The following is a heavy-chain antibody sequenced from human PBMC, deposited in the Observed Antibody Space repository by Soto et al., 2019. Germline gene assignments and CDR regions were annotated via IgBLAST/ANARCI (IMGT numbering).Heavy chain of an antibody. J-gene: IGHJ5*02. Sequence: GGSLRLSCAASGFTFSSYSMNWVRQAPGKGLEWVSSISSSSSYTYYADSVKGRFTISRDNAKNSLYLQMNSLRAEDTAVYYCARDSTTVVNNWFDPWGQGTLVTVSS. D-gene: IGHD4-17*01. CDR2: ISSSSSYT. CDR1: GFTFSSYS. CDR3: ARDSTTVVNNWFDP. V-gene: IGHV3-21*01.